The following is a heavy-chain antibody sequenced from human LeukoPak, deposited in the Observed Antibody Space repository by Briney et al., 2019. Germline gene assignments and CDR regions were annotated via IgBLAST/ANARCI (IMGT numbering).Heavy chain of an antibody. V-gene: IGHV3-33*01. D-gene: IGHD6-19*01. CDR3: ASSAGALIDC. CDR1: GFTFSNYD. CDR2: IWFDGSNK. J-gene: IGHJ4*02. Sequence: PGGSLRLSCAASGFTFSNYDMHWVRQAPGEGREGVAVIWFDGSNKFYADSVKGRFTISRDNSKNTLYLQMNSLRAEDTAVYYCASSAGALIDCWGQGTLVIVSS.